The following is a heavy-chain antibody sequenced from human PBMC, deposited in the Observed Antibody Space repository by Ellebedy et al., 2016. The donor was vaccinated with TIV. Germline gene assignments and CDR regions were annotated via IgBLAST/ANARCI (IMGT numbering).Heavy chain of an antibody. D-gene: IGHD3-10*01. CDR2: IIPIFGTA. Sequence: SVKVSXXASGGTFSSYAISWVRQAPGQGLEWMGGIIPIFGTANYAQKFQGRVTITADESTSTAYMELSSLRSEDTAVYYCARPYGSGSYWISYYYYGMDVWGQGTTVTVSS. V-gene: IGHV1-69*13. J-gene: IGHJ6*02. CDR3: ARPYGSGSYWISYYYYGMDV. CDR1: GGTFSSYA.